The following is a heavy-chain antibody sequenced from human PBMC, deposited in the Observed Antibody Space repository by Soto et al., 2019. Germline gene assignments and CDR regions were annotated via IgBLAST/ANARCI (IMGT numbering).Heavy chain of an antibody. V-gene: IGHV4-59*01. CDR2: IYYSGST. Sequence: QVQLQESGPGLVKPSETLSLTCTVSGGSISSYYWSWIRQPPGKGLEWIGYIYYSGSTNYNPSLKSRVTISVDTSKNQFSLKLSSVTAADTAVYYCAREEMATINWGQGTLVTVSS. CDR1: GGSISSYY. J-gene: IGHJ4*02. D-gene: IGHD5-12*01. CDR3: AREEMATIN.